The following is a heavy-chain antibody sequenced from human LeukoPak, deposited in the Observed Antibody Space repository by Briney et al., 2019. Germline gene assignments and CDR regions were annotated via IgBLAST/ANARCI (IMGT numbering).Heavy chain of an antibody. CDR3: AGGANHPWFDY. V-gene: IGHV3-7*04. Sequence: HPGGSLRLSCAASGFTFSSYWMSWVRQAPGKGLEWVANIKQDGSEKYYVDSVKGRFTISRDNAKNSLYLQMNSLRAEDTAVYYCAGGANHPWFDYWGQGALVTVSS. CDR1: GFTFSSYW. J-gene: IGHJ4*02. D-gene: IGHD1-14*01. CDR2: IKQDGSEK.